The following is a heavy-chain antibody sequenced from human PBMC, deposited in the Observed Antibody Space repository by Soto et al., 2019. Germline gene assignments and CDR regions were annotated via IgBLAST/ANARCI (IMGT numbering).Heavy chain of an antibody. CDR3: ARGYYDSSGGYYYYGMDA. V-gene: IGHV4-59*01. CDR2: IYYSGST. CDR1: GGSISSYY. Sequence: SETLSLTCTVSGGSISSYYWSWIRQPPGKGLEWIGYIYYSGSTNYNPSLKSRVTISVDTSKNQFSLKLSSVTAADTAVSYCARGYYDSSGGYYYYGMDACGQGTTVTV. J-gene: IGHJ6*02. D-gene: IGHD3-22*01.